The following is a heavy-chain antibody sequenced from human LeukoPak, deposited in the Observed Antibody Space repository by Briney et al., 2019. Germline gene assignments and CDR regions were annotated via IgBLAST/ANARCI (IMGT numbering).Heavy chain of an antibody. CDR2: INHSGST. CDR3: ARRERTMVRGSAFDI. Sequence: SETLSLTCAVYGGSFSGYYWSWIRQPPGKGLEWIGEINHSGSTNYNPSLKSRVTISVDTSKNQFSLKLSSVTAADTAVYYCARRERTMVRGSAFDIWGQGTMVTVSS. V-gene: IGHV4-34*01. D-gene: IGHD3-10*01. J-gene: IGHJ3*02. CDR1: GGSFSGYY.